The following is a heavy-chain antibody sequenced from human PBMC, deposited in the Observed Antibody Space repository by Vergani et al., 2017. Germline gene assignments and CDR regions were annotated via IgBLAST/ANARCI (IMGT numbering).Heavy chain of an antibody. CDR2: LNHSGST. Sequence: QVQLQQWGAGLLKPSETLSLPCAVYGGSFSGYYWSWIRQPPGKGLEWIGELNHSGSTNYNPSLKSRVTISVDTSKNQFSLKLSSVTAADTAVYYCARGPNGGNSGRWFDPWGQGTLVTVSS. V-gene: IGHV4-34*01. CDR3: ARGPNGGNSGRWFDP. J-gene: IGHJ5*02. CDR1: GGSFSGYY. D-gene: IGHD4-23*01.